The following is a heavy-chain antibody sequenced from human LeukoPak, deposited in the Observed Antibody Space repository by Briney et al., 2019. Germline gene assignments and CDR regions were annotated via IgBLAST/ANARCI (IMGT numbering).Heavy chain of an antibody. CDR1: GFTFSGYV. J-gene: IGHJ4*02. V-gene: IGHV3-21*01. Sequence: GGSLRLSCAASGFTFSGYVMTWVRQAPGKGLEWVSSISTSSAYIYYADSVKGRFTISRDNAKNSLYLQMNSLRAEDTAVYYCARDGYNYGYLKALDYWGQGTLVTVSS. D-gene: IGHD5-18*01. CDR3: ARDGYNYGYLKALDY. CDR2: ISTSSAYI.